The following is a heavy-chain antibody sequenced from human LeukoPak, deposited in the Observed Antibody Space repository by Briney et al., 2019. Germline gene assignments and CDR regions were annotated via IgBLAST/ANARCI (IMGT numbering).Heavy chain of an antibody. CDR2: ISGSGGST. CDR1: GFTFSSYA. Sequence: PGGSLRLSCAASGFTFSSYAMSWVRQAPGKGLEWVSAISGSGGSTYYADSVKGRFTISRDNSKNTLYLQMNSLRAEDTAVYYCAKVGVPYYDSSAYFDYWGQGTLVTVSS. J-gene: IGHJ4*02. D-gene: IGHD3-22*01. V-gene: IGHV3-23*01. CDR3: AKVGVPYYDSSAYFDY.